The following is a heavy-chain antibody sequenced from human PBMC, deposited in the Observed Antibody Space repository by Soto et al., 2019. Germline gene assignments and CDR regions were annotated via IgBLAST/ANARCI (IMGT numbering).Heavy chain of an antibody. J-gene: IGHJ5*02. CDR3: ARSVDP. Sequence: QVQLQESGPGLVKPSQTLSLTCTVSGGSISSGGYYWSWIRQHPGKDSFYSGTTYYNPSLKSRVTISVDTSKNQFSLKLSSVTAADTAVYYCARSVDPWGQGTLVTVSS. CDR2: SFYSGTT. V-gene: IGHV4-31*03. CDR1: GGSISSGGYY.